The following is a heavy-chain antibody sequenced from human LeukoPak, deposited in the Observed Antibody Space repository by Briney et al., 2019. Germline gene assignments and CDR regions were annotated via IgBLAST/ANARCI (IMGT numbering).Heavy chain of an antibody. J-gene: IGHJ4*01. Sequence: PGGSLRLSCETSGFTFSSYAMSWVRQAPGKGLEWVSTISGSGDTTYYADSVRGRFTISRDYSKNTLYLQMNTLRAEDTALYYCANTRRYGSSWGLGFFDSWGQGTLVTVSS. V-gene: IGHV3-23*01. CDR2: ISGSGDTT. CDR1: GFTFSSYA. CDR3: ANTRRYGSSWGLGFFDS. D-gene: IGHD6-13*01.